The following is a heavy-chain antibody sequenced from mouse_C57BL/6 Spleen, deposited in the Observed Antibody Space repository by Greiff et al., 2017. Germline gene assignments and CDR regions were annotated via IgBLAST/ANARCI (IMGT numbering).Heavy chain of an antibody. CDR2: IYPGDGDT. CDR3: ERSDYYGSSYGWFAY. V-gene: IGHV1-82*01. CDR1: GYAFSSSW. D-gene: IGHD1-1*01. J-gene: IGHJ3*01. Sequence: QVQLQQSGPELVKPGASVKISCKASGYAFSSSWMNWVKQRPGKGLEWIGRIYPGDGDTNYNGKFKGKATLTADKSSSTAYMQLSSLTSEDSAVYFCERSDYYGSSYGWFAYWGQGTLVTVSA.